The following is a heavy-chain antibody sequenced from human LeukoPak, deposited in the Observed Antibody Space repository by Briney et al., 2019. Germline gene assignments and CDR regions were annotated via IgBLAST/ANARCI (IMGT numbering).Heavy chain of an antibody. J-gene: IGHJ4*02. Sequence: ASVKVSCKASGYTFTSYDINWVRQAPGQGLEWMGWMNPNSGNTGYAQKFQGRVTMTRNTSISTAYMELSSLRSEDTAVYYCAKLPLLVAVTAHLDYWGQGTLVTVSS. D-gene: IGHD2-21*02. CDR3: AKLPLLVAVTAHLDY. CDR2: MNPNSGNT. CDR1: GYTFTSYD. V-gene: IGHV1-8*01.